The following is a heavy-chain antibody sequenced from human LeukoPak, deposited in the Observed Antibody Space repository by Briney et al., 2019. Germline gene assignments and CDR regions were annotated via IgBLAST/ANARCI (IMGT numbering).Heavy chain of an antibody. CDR1: GFSLSDYY. CDR3: ARATNWGFPLHMDV. Sequence: GGTLRLSCAASGFSLSDYYVTWIRQPPGKGLEWVSYLSMSGTSTKYADSVKGRFTISRDNAENSLYLQMNSLRAEDTAVYYCARATNWGFPLHMDVWGKGNTVTVSS. V-gene: IGHV3-11*01. J-gene: IGHJ6*03. D-gene: IGHD7-27*01. CDR2: LSMSGTST.